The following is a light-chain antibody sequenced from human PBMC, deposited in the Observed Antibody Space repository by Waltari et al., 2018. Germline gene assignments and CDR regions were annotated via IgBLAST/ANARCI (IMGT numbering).Light chain of an antibody. CDR1: SPNIGAGSD. V-gene: IGLV1-40*01. Sequence: QSVLTPPPSVSGAPGQRVTISCTGSSPNIGAGSDVNCYQQLPGPAPKLLIYGNSNRPSGVPDRFSGSKSGTSASLAITWLQAEDEADYYCQSYDSSLSGGVFGGGTKLTVL. CDR2: GNS. CDR3: QSYDSSLSGGV. J-gene: IGLJ2*01.